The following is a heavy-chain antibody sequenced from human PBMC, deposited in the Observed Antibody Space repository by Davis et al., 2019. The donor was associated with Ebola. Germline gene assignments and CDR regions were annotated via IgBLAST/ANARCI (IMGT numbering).Heavy chain of an antibody. CDR1: GYTLTELS. CDR3: ATLTTVTFSAWFDP. V-gene: IGHV1-24*01. D-gene: IGHD4-17*01. Sequence: ASVKVSCKVSGYTLTELSMHWVRQAPGKGLEWMGGFDPEDGETIYAQKFQGRVTMTEDTSTDTAYMELSSLRSEDTAVYYCATLTTVTFSAWFDPWGQGTLVTVSS. J-gene: IGHJ5*02. CDR2: FDPEDGET.